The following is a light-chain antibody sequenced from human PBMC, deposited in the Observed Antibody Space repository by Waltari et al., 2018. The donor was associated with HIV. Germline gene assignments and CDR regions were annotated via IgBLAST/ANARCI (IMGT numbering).Light chain of an antibody. J-gene: IGLJ1*01. CDR2: VAD. CDR1: DIGNRD. Sequence: SYVLTQPPSITVAPGKTAKMPCGGNDIGNRDVHWYQQKPCQAPIVVIYVADDRPSGIPGRFSGSNSDNTATLTSNRVEVGDEADYYCQVWDSGSDHVFGSGTTVTVL. V-gene: IGLV3-21*01. CDR3: QVWDSGSDHV.